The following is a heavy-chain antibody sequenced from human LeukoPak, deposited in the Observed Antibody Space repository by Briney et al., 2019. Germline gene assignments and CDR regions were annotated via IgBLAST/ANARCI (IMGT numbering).Heavy chain of an antibody. CDR3: ARRLTGSDAFDI. Sequence: VASVKVSXKASGGTFRSYAISWVRQAPGQGLEWMGRIIPIFGTANYAQKFQGRVTITTDESASTAYMELSSLRSEDTAVYYCARRLTGSDAFDIWGQGTMVTVSS. CDR2: IIPIFGTA. J-gene: IGHJ3*02. V-gene: IGHV1-69*05. CDR1: GGTFRSYA. D-gene: IGHD7-27*01.